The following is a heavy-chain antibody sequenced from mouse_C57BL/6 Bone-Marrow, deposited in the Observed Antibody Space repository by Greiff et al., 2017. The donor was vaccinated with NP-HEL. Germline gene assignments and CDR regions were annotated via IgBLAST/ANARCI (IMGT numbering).Heavy chain of an antibody. V-gene: IGHV5-16*01. CDR2: INYDGSST. CDR1: GFTFSDYY. Sequence: DVKLVESEGGLVQPGSSMKLSCTASGFTFSDYYMAWVRQVPEKGLEWVANINYDGSSTYYLDSLKSRFIISRDNAKNILYLQMSSLKSEDTATYYCARDDYGFDYWGQGTTLTVSS. J-gene: IGHJ2*01. CDR3: ARDDYGFDY. D-gene: IGHD2-4*01.